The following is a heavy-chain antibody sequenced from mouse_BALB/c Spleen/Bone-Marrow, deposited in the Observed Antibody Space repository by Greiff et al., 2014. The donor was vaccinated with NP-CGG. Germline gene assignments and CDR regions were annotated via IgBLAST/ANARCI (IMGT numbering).Heavy chain of an antibody. CDR2: INPSNGRT. V-gene: IGHV1S81*02. Sequence: VQLQQSGAELVKPGSSVKLSCKASGYTFTSYWMHWVKQRPGQGLEWIGEINPSNGRTNYNEKFKNKDTLTVDKSSSTAYMQLSSLTSEDSAVYSCAGGSPFAYWGQGTLVTVSA. J-gene: IGHJ3*01. CDR3: AGGSPFAY. D-gene: IGHD1-1*02. CDR1: GYTFTSYW.